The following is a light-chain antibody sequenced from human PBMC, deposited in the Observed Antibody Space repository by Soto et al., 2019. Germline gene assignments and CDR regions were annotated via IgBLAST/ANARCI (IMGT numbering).Light chain of an antibody. J-gene: IGKJ4*02. CDR1: QGIYSY. Sequence: DIQLTQSPSFLSASVGDRVTITCRAGQGIYSYLAWYQQEPGKAHKLLIYGASTLLCGVPARLSSSVSGTEYTLTISRLKPRDFATYYCQELYNYPLTFGGGSKVEV. CDR3: QELYNYPLT. CDR2: GAS. V-gene: IGKV1-9*01.